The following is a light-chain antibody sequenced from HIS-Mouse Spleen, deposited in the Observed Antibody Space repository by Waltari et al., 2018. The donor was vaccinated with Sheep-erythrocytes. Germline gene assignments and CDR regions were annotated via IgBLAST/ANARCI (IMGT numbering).Light chain of an antibody. CDR3: CSYAGSSTFVV. CDR1: SSDVGSYNL. V-gene: IGLV2-23*03. Sequence: QSALTQPASVSGSPGQSITISCTGTSSDVGSYNLVSWYQQHPGKAPKIMIYEGSKRPSGVSNRFAGSKSGNTASLTISVLQAEDEADYYCCSYAGSSTFVVFGGGTKLTVL. J-gene: IGLJ2*01. CDR2: EGS.